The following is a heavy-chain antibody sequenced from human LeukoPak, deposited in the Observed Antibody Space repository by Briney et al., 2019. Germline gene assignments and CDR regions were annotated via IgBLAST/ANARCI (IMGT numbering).Heavy chain of an antibody. J-gene: IGHJ4*02. Sequence: PSQALSLTCTVSGGSISSGDYYWSWIRQPPGKGLEWIGYIYYSGSTYHNPSLKSRVTISVDTSKNQFSLKLSSVTAADTAVYYCARDPAYSSSWYGVYWGQGTLVTVSS. CDR1: GGSISSGDYY. D-gene: IGHD6-13*01. V-gene: IGHV4-30-4*08. CDR3: ARDPAYSSSWYGVY. CDR2: IYYSGST.